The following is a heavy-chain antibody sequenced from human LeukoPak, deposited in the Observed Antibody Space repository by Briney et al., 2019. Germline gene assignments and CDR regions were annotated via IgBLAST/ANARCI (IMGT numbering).Heavy chain of an antibody. V-gene: IGHV1-2*02. CDR1: GYTFTGYY. Sequence: ASVTVSCKASGYTFTGYYMHWVRQAPGQGLEWMGWINPNSGGTNYAQKFQGRVTMTRDTSISTAYMELSRLRSDDTAVYYCARAKSVLVGATWPAYFDYWGQGTLVTVSS. CDR2: INPNSGGT. D-gene: IGHD1-26*01. CDR3: ARAKSVLVGATWPAYFDY. J-gene: IGHJ4*02.